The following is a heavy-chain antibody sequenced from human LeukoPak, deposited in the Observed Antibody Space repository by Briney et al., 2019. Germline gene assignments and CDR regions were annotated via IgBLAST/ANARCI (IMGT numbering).Heavy chain of an antibody. J-gene: IGHJ4*02. D-gene: IGHD5-18*01. CDR2: ISSSSSYI. CDR1: GFTFSSYS. Sequence: GGSLRLSCAASGFTFSSYSMNWVRQAPGKGLEWVSSISSSSSYIYYADSVKGRFTISRDNAKNSLYLQMNSLRAEDTAVYYCARSFGYSYGYEFDYWGQGTLVTVSS. V-gene: IGHV3-21*04. CDR3: ARSFGYSYGYEFDY.